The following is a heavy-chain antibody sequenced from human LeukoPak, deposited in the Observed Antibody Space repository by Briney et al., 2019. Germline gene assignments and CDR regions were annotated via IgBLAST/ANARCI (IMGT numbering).Heavy chain of an antibody. D-gene: IGHD5-18*01. Sequence: PSETLSLTCTVSGGSITSYYWSWIRQPPGKGLECIACIAHSGDPNYNPSLKSRATISMDTSKNQFSLELNSVTAADTAVYYCARTARVFDFWGQGIQVTVSS. CDR3: ARTARVFDF. J-gene: IGHJ4*02. CDR2: IAHSGDP. CDR1: GGSITSYY. V-gene: IGHV4-4*08.